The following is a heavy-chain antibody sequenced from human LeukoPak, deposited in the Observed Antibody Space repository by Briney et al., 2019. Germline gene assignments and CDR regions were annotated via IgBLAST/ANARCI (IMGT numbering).Heavy chain of an antibody. J-gene: IGHJ4*02. V-gene: IGHV4-59*08. CDR2: IYYSGYT. CDR1: GGSINSYY. D-gene: IGHD3-22*01. Sequence: SETLSLTCTVSGGSINSYYWSWIRQPPGKGLEWIGYIYYSGYTNYNPSLKSRVTISVDTSKNQFSLRLSSVTAADTAVYYCARISGGHYYAIDYWGQGTLVTVSS. CDR3: ARISGGHYYAIDY.